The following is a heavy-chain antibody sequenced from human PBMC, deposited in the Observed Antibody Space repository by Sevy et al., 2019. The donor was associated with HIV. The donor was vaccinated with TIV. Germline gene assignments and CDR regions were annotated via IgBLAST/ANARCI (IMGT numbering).Heavy chain of an antibody. D-gene: IGHD3-22*01. CDR2: FDPEDNKR. CDR1: GYTLTQFS. V-gene: IGHV1-24*01. CDR3: AITREYYSDTSGYFDY. J-gene: IGHJ4*02. Sequence: ASVKVSCKISGYTLTQFSMHWVRQAPRKGLEWIGTFDPEDNKRIYAQKFQGRFTMTEETFTDTAYMELSSLRSEDTAVYYCAITREYYSDTSGYFDYWGQGTLVTVSS.